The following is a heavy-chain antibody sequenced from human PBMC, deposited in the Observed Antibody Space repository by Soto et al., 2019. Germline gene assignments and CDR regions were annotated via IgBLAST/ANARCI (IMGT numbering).Heavy chain of an antibody. J-gene: IGHJ5*02. V-gene: IGHV4-34*01. CDR1: GGSFSGYY. CDR3: ARSWEDIVTRGHRNKPLGEYNWFDP. CDR2: INHSGST. Sequence: SSETLSLTCAVYGGSFSGYYWSWIRQPPGKGLEWIGEINHSGSTNYNPSLKSRVTISVDTSKNQFSLKLSSVTAADTAVYYCARSWEDIVTRGHRNKPLGEYNWFDPWGQGTLVTVSS. D-gene: IGHD2-15*01.